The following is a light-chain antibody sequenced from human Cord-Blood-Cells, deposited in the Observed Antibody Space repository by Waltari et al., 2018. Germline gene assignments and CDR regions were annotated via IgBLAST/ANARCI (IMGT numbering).Light chain of an antibody. CDR1: SSDVGGYNY. CDR3: SSYAGSNNFVV. V-gene: IGLV2-8*01. CDR2: EVS. J-gene: IGLJ2*01. Sequence: QSALTQPPSASGSPGQSVTISCTGTSSDVGGYNYVSWYQQHPGKAPKLMIYEVSKRPSGVPDRFSGCKSGNTASLTVSGLQAEDAADYYCSSYAGSNNFVVFGGGTKLTVL.